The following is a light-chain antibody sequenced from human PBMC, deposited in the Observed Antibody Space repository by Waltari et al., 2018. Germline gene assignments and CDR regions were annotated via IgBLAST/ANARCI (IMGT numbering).Light chain of an antibody. Sequence: QSALTQPASVSGSPGQSITISCTGSSSDVGGYHSVSWYQQYPGKAPKLMIYDVSNRPSGVSNPFSGSKSGNTASLTISGLQAEDEADYYCSSYTTSSTLGFGGGTKLTVL. CDR2: DVS. J-gene: IGLJ2*01. CDR3: SSYTTSSTLG. V-gene: IGLV2-14*03. CDR1: SSDVGGYHS.